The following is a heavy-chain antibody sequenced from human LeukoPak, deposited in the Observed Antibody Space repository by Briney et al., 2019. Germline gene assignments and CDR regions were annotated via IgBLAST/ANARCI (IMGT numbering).Heavy chain of an antibody. D-gene: IGHD1-26*01. V-gene: IGHV4-38-2*02. Sequence: SETLSLTCSVSGYSISSGYYWGWIRQPPGKGLEWIGYIHHSGSTSYNPTLKSRLTISVDTSMNQFSLRLSSATAADTAVYYCGRRMIATIYGWFDPWGQGTLVTVSS. CDR1: GYSISSGYY. CDR2: IHHSGST. J-gene: IGHJ5*02. CDR3: GRRMIATIYGWFDP.